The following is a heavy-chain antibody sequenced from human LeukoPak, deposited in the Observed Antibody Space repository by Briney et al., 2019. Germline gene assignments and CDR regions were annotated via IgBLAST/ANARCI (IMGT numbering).Heavy chain of an antibody. Sequence: SVKVSCKASGGTFSSYAISWVRQAPGQGLEWMGGIIPIFGTANYAQKLQGRVTITTDESTSTAYMELSSLRSEDTAVYYCATRTDNYDFWSGYSNYYYYYMDVWGKGTTVTVSS. CDR1: GGTFSSYA. CDR2: IIPIFGTA. D-gene: IGHD3-3*01. CDR3: ATRTDNYDFWSGYSNYYYYYMDV. V-gene: IGHV1-69*05. J-gene: IGHJ6*03.